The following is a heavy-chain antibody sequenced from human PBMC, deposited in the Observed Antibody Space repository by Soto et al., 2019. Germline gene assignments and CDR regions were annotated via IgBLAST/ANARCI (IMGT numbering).Heavy chain of an antibody. Sequence: SETLSLTCAVYGGSFSGYYWSWIRQPPGKGLEWIGEINHSGSTNYNPSLKSRVTISVDTSKNRFSLKLSSVTAADTAVYYCARGGLRFLEWLYKGDAFDIWGQGTMVTVSS. J-gene: IGHJ3*02. CDR3: ARGGLRFLEWLYKGDAFDI. CDR2: INHSGST. D-gene: IGHD3-3*01. CDR1: GGSFSGYY. V-gene: IGHV4-34*01.